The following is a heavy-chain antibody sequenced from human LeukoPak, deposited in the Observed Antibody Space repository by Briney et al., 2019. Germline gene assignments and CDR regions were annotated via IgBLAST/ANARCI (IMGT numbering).Heavy chain of an antibody. CDR2: IYHSGST. CDR3: ARLYCSSTSCHPIYYYYYYMDV. D-gene: IGHD2-2*01. Sequence: ASETLSLTCTVSGYSISSGYYWGWIRQPPGKGLEWIGSIYHSGSTYYNPSLKSRVTISVDTSKNQFSLKLSSVTAADTAVYYCARLYCSSTSCHPIYYYYYYMDVWGKGTTVTVSS. J-gene: IGHJ6*03. CDR1: GYSISSGYY. V-gene: IGHV4-38-2*02.